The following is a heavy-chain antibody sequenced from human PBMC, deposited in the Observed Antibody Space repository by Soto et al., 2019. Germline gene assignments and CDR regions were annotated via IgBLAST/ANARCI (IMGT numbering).Heavy chain of an antibody. J-gene: IGHJ4*02. CDR3: ARGYYDFWSGYYTFFDY. V-gene: IGHV4-59*12. CDR2: IYYSGST. Sequence: SETLSLTCTVSGGSIRSYYWSWIRQPPGKGLECIGYIYYSGSTNYNPSLKSRVTISVDTSKNQFSLKLSSVTAADTAMYYFARGYYDFWSGYYTFFDYWGQGTLVTVSS. CDR1: GGSIRSYY. D-gene: IGHD3-3*01.